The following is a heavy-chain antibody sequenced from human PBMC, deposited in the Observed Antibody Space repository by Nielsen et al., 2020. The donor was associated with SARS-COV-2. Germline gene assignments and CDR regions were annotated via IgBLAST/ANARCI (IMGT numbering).Heavy chain of an antibody. CDR1: GFTFDDYA. CDR3: AAAGDYFDY. V-gene: IGHV3-9*01. J-gene: IGHJ4*02. CDR2: ISWNSGSI. Sequence: GGSLRLSCAASGFTFDDYAMHWVRQAPGKGLEWVSGISWNSGSIGYADSVKGRFTISRDNAKNSLYLQMNSLRAADTALYYCAAAGDYFDYWGQGTLVTVSS. D-gene: IGHD6-13*01.